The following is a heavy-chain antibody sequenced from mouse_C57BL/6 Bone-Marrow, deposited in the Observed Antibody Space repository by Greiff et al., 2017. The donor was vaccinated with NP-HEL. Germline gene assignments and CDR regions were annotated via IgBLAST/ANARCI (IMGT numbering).Heavy chain of an antibody. J-gene: IGHJ3*01. V-gene: IGHV1-55*01. Sequence: QVHVKQPGAELVKPGASVKMSCKASCYTFTSYWITWVKQRPGQGLEWIGDIYPGSGSTNYNEKFKSKATLTVDTSSSTAYMQLSSLTSEDSAVYYCAGSWFAYWGQGTLVTVSA. CDR1: CYTFTSYW. CDR2: IYPGSGST. CDR3: AGSWFAY.